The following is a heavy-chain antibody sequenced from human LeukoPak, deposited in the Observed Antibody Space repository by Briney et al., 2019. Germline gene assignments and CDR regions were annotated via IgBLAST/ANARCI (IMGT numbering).Heavy chain of an antibody. J-gene: IGHJ4*02. CDR3: ARRGDSSGWSVIDY. V-gene: IGHV4-59*08. D-gene: IGHD6-19*01. CDR1: GGSISSYY. CDR2: IYYSGST. Sequence: SETLSLTCTVSGGSISSYYWSWIRQPPGKGLEWIGYIYYSGSTNYNPSLKSRVTISVDTSKNQFSLKLSSVTAAETAVYYCARRGDSSGWSVIDYWGQGTLVTVSS.